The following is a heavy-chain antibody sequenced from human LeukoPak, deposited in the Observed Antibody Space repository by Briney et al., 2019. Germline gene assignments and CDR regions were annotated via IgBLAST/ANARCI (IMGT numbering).Heavy chain of an antibody. J-gene: IGHJ4*02. CDR3: AKVGAVTTYFFDY. CDR2: ISGSGGRT. V-gene: IGHV3-23*01. Sequence: PGGSLRLSCAASGFTFSSYAMSWVRQAPGKGLEWVSAISGSGGRTYYADSVKGRFTISRDNSKNTLYLQMNSLRAEDTAVYYCAKVGAVTTYFFDYWGQGTLVTVSS. D-gene: IGHD4-11*01. CDR1: GFTFSSYA.